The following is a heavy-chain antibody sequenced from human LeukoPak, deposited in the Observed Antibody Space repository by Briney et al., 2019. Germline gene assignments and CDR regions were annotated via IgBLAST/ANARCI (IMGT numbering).Heavy chain of an antibody. CDR1: GVSISSSNYY. Sequence: SETLSLTCSVSGVSISSSNYYWGWIRQPPGKGLEWIGSIYYSGSTYYNPSLKSRVTLSVDTSKNQFSLKLSSVTAADTAVYYCARIADDAFDIWGQGTMVTVSS. CDR2: IYYSGST. CDR3: ARIADDAFDI. V-gene: IGHV4-39*07. J-gene: IGHJ3*02.